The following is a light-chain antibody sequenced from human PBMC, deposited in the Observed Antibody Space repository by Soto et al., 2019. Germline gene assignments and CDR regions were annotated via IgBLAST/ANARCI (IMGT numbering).Light chain of an antibody. Sequence: QSVLTQPASVSGSPGQSITISCTGTISDVGGYNYVSWYQQHPGKAPKLMIFDVSNRPSGVSNRFSGSKSGYTASLTISGLQAEDEADYYCSSYTSSSTYGFGTGTRSPS. CDR1: ISDVGGYNY. CDR3: SSYTSSSTYG. CDR2: DVS. V-gene: IGLV2-14*03. J-gene: IGLJ1*01.